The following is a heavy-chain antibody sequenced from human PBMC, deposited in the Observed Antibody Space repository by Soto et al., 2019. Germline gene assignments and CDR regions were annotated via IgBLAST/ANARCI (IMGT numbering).Heavy chain of an antibody. CDR1: GYTFTSYD. J-gene: IGHJ6*03. Sequence: ASVKVSCKASGYTFTSYDINWVRQATGQGLEWMGWMNPNSGNTGYAQKFQGRVTMTRNTSISTAYMELSSLRSEDTAVYYCARNPHYGSGSNYYMDVWGKGTTVTVS. CDR3: ARNPHYGSGSNYYMDV. V-gene: IGHV1-8*01. D-gene: IGHD3-10*01. CDR2: MNPNSGNT.